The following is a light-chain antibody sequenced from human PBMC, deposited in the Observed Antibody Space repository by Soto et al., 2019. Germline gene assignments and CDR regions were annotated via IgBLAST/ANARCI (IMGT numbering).Light chain of an antibody. CDR3: SSYAGSTRGV. CDR2: EVS. CDR1: SSYVGGYNY. V-gene: IGLV2-8*01. Sequence: QSVLTQPPSASGSPGQSVTISCTGTSSYVGGYNYVSWYQQHPGKAPKLMIYEVSKRPSGVPDRFSGSKSGNTASLTVSGLQAEDEADYYCSSYAGSTRGVFGTGTKVTVL. J-gene: IGLJ1*01.